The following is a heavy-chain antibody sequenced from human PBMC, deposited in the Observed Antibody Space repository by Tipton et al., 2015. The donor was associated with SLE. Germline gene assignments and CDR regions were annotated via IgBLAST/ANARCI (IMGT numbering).Heavy chain of an antibody. CDR3: ARDEYRYDATGYHLLGHFDF. CDR2: IHYSGST. Sequence: TLSLTCTVSDASMNYYYWTWIRQTPGKGLEWIGYIHYSGSTNCAPSLKSRVTISVDTSKNQFSLKLSSVTAADTAVYYCARDEYRYDATGYHLLGHFDFWGQGTLVTVSS. J-gene: IGHJ4*02. CDR1: DASMNYYY. V-gene: IGHV4-59*12. D-gene: IGHD3-22*01.